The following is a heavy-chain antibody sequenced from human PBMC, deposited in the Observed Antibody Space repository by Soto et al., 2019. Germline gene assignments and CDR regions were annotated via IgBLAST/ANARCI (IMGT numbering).Heavy chain of an antibody. J-gene: IGHJ5*02. V-gene: IGHV1-46*01. Sequence: QAQLVQSGAEVKEPGASVKVSCKASGHTFTKYYFHWVRQAPGQGLEWMGIINPSGGSTNNAEWFQGRVTITRDTSTNTRYMELSSLRSEDTAVYYCAGEKVGEAQPPSSSLDPWGQGTLVTVAS. D-gene: IGHD1-26*01. CDR2: INPSGGST. CDR1: GHTFTKYY. CDR3: AGEKVGEAQPPSSSLDP.